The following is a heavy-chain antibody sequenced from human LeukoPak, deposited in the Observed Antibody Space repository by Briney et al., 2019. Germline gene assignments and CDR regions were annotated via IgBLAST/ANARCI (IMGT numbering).Heavy chain of an antibody. D-gene: IGHD1-14*01. CDR2: IIPIFGTA. CDR3: ARAGSFDRRYFDY. V-gene: IGHV1-69*05. Sequence: GALVKVSCKASGGTFSSYAISWVRQAPGQGLEWMGGIIPIFGTANYAQKFQGRVTITTDESTSTAYMELSSLRSEDTAVYYCARAGSFDRRYFDYWGQGTLVTVSS. J-gene: IGHJ4*02. CDR1: GGTFSSYA.